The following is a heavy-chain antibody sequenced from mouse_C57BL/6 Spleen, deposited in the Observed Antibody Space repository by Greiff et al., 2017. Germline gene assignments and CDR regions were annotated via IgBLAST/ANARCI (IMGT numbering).Heavy chain of an antibody. V-gene: IGHV1-54*01. J-gene: IGHJ4*01. CDR3: ARSGTTVVAPMDY. D-gene: IGHD1-1*01. CDR2: INPGSGGT. CDR1: GYAFTNYL. Sequence: VQLQQSGAELVRPGTSVKVSCKASGYAFTNYLIEWVKQRPGQGLEWIGVINPGSGGTNYNEKFQGKATLTADKSSSTAYMQLSSLTSEDSAVYFCARSGTTVVAPMDYWGQGTSVTVSS.